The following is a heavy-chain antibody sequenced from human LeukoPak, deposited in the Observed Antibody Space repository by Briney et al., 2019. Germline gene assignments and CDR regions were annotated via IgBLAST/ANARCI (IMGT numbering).Heavy chain of an antibody. D-gene: IGHD5-12*01. CDR1: GGSFSGYY. Sequence: PSETLSLTCAVYGGSFSGYYWSWIRQPPGKGLEWIGEINHSGSTNYNLSLKSRVTISVDTSKNQFSLKLSSVTAADTAVYYCARERGYSGYVYYYYGMDVWGQGTTVTVSS. V-gene: IGHV4-34*01. J-gene: IGHJ6*02. CDR3: ARERGYSGYVYYYYGMDV. CDR2: INHSGST.